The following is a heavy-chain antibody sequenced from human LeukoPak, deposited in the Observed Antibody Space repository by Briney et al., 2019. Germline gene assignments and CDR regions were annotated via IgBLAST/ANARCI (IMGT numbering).Heavy chain of an antibody. J-gene: IGHJ4*02. CDR3: TRDMSSSNWHALDH. CDR1: GFTFSSYS. V-gene: IGHV3-21*06. Sequence: SGGSLRLSCAASGFTFSSYSMDWVRQAPGKGLEWVSYIGGGSSDTHYADSVKGRFTMSRDNAKNSVYLEMNSLRVEDTAVYYCTRDMSSSNWHALDHWGQGILVTVSS. CDR2: IGGGSSDT. D-gene: IGHD6-13*01.